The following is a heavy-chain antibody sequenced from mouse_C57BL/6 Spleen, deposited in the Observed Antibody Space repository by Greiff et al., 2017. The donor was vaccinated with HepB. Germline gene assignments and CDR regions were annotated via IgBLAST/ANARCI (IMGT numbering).Heavy chain of an antibody. Sequence: VQLQQPGAELVMPGASVKLSCKASGYTFTSYWMHWVKQRPGQGLEWIGEIDPSDSYTNYNQKFKGKSTLTVDKSSSTAYMQLSSLTSEDSAVYYCARGEIYYDYDVRYFDCWGQGTTLTVSS. CDR3: ARGEIYYDYDVRYFDC. D-gene: IGHD2-4*01. CDR1: GYTFTSYW. J-gene: IGHJ2*01. V-gene: IGHV1-69*01. CDR2: IDPSDSYT.